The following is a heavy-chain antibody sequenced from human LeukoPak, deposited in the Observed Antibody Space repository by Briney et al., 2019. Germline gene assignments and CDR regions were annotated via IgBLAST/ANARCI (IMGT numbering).Heavy chain of an antibody. D-gene: IGHD6-13*01. J-gene: IGHJ5*02. Sequence: SETLSLTCTVSGGSISSYYWSWIRQPPGKGLEWIGYIYYSGSTNYNPSLKSRVTISVDTSKNQFSLKPSSVTAADTAVYYCAREGIAAGPGFDPWGQGTLVTVSS. V-gene: IGHV4-59*01. CDR1: GGSISSYY. CDR3: AREGIAAGPGFDP. CDR2: IYYSGST.